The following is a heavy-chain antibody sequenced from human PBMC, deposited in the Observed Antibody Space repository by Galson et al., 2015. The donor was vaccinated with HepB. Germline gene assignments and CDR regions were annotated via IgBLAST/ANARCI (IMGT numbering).Heavy chain of an antibody. Sequence: SLRLSCAASGFTFSSYSMNWVRQAPGKGLEWVSSISSSSSYIYYADSVKGRFTISRDNAKNSLYLQMNSLRAEDTAVYYCARQEGYSSSWYGFWGQGTLVTVSS. CDR2: ISSSSSYI. CDR1: GFTFSSYS. CDR3: ARQEGYSSSWYGF. D-gene: IGHD6-13*01. V-gene: IGHV3-21*01. J-gene: IGHJ4*02.